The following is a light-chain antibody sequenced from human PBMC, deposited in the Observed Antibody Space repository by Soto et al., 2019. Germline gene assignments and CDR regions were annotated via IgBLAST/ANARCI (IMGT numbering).Light chain of an antibody. CDR3: QQTFRTPHT. CDR1: QTISSY. J-gene: IGKJ2*01. Sequence: DIQMTQSPASLSASVGDRVTITCRASQTISSYLNWYQQKAGAAPKLLIYSASTLQSGVPSRFSGSGFGTDYTLTIRSLQPADFAVYYCQQTFRTPHTFGQGTKLDI. V-gene: IGKV1-39*01. CDR2: SAS.